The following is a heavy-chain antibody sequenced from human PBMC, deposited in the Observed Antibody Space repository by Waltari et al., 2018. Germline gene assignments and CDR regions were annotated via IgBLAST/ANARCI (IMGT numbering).Heavy chain of an antibody. CDR2: IIPIFGTA. CDR1: GGTSRSYA. CDR3: ARVPFPGYDYGGTGWFDP. J-gene: IGHJ5*02. D-gene: IGHD4-17*01. V-gene: IGHV1-69*12. Sequence: QVQLVQSGAEVKKPGSSVKVSCNASGGTSRSYATIRVRQAPAHGLEWMGGIIPIFGTANYAQKFQGRVKITADESTSTAYMELSSLRSEDTAVYYCARVPFPGYDYGGTGWFDPWGQGTLVTVSS.